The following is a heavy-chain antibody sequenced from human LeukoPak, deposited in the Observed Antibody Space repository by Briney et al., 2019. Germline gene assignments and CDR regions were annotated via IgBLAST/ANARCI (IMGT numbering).Heavy chain of an antibody. CDR1: GGSFSGYY. CDR3: GRHPHYYGSGSYSPYCDY. Sequence: SETLSLTCAVYGGSFSGYYWSWIRQPPGKGLEWIGEINHSGSTNYNPSLKSRVTISVDTSKNQFSLKLSSVTAADTAVYYCGRHPHYYGSGSYSPYCDYWGQGTLVTVSS. CDR2: INHSGST. D-gene: IGHD3-10*01. V-gene: IGHV4-34*01. J-gene: IGHJ4*02.